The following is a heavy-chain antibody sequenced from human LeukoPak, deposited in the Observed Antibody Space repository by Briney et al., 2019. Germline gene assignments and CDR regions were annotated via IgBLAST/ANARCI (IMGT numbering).Heavy chain of an antibody. D-gene: IGHD6-13*01. CDR3: ATFTAAEDY. CDR2: IRSKANNYAT. Sequence: GGSLRLSCAASGFSFSGSAMHWVPQASGKGLEGVGRIRSKANNYATAYAASVKGRFTISRDNAKNSLYLQMNSLRAEDMALYYCATFTAAEDYLGQGTLVTVSS. V-gene: IGHV3-73*01. J-gene: IGHJ4*02. CDR1: GFSFSGSA.